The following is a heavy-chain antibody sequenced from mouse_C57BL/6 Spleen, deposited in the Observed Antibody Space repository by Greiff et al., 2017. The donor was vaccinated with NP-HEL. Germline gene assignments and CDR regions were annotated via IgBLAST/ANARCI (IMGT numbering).Heavy chain of an antibody. CDR2: ISGGGGHT. CDR3: ARQGGSSYYFDY. Sequence: EVKLMESGGGLVKPGGSLKLSCAASGFTFSSYTMSWVRQTPEKRLEWVATISGGGGHTYYPDSVKGRFTISRDNAKNTLYLQMSSLRSEDTALYYCARQGGSSYYFDYWGQGTTLTVSS. CDR1: GFTFSSYT. V-gene: IGHV5-9*01. D-gene: IGHD1-1*01. J-gene: IGHJ2*01.